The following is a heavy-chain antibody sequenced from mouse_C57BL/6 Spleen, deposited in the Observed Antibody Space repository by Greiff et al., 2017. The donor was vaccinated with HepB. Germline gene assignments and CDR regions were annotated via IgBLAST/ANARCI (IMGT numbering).Heavy chain of an antibody. D-gene: IGHD2-1*01. J-gene: IGHJ1*03. CDR1: GYTFTSYW. CDR3: GGNYTLPWYFDV. CDR2: INPSSGYT. V-gene: IGHV1-7*01. Sequence: QVHVKQSGAELAKPGASVKLSCKASGYTFTSYWMHWVKQRPGQGLEWIGYINPSSGYTKYNQKFKDKATLTADKSSSTAYMQLSSLTYEDSAVYYCGGNYTLPWYFDVWGTGTTVTVSS.